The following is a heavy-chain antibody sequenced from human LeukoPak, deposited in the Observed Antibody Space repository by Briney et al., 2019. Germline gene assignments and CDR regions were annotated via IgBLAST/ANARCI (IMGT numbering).Heavy chain of an antibody. CDR3: ARVAAAGPDYYYYYYMDV. CDR1: GFTFSSYS. V-gene: IGHV3-21*01. Sequence: GGSLRLSCAASGFTFSSYSMNWVRQAPGKGLEWVSSISSSSSYIYYADSVKGRFTISRDNAKNSLYLQMNSLRAEDTAVYYCARVAAAGPDYYYYYYMDVWGKGTTVTVSS. J-gene: IGHJ6*03. CDR2: ISSSSSYI. D-gene: IGHD6-13*01.